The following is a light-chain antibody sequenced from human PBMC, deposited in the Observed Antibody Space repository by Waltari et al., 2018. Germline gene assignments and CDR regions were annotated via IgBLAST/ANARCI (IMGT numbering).Light chain of an antibody. V-gene: IGKV3-20*01. CDR1: QSVSSSY. CDR3: QQYGSSRT. J-gene: IGKJ1*01. Sequence: EILLTPSPGTLTLSPGHRATPSCRASQSVSSSYLAWYQQKPGQAPRLLIYGASSRATGIPDRFSGSGSGTDFTLTISRLEPEDFAVYYCQQYGSSRTFGQGTKVEIK. CDR2: GAS.